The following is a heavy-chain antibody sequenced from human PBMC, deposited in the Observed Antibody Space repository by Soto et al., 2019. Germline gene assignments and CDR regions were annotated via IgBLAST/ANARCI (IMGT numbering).Heavy chain of an antibody. CDR1: GGSMSSYY. V-gene: IGHV4-4*07. Sequence: SETLSLTCSVSGGSMSSYYWTWIRQPAGKGLEWIGRVYSSGGTHYNSSLKSRVTISLDTSKNQFSLRLISVTAADTAVYYCARGQRFSDWFAPRGQRSLVTVSS. CDR2: VYSSGGT. J-gene: IGHJ5*02. D-gene: IGHD3-3*01. CDR3: ARGQRFSDWFAP.